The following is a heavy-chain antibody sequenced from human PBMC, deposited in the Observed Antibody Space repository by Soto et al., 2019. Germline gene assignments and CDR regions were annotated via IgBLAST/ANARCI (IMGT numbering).Heavy chain of an antibody. CDR3: ARGGIVAVPAALASYDDYTNYRFDS. V-gene: IGHV1-69*01. D-gene: IGHD2-15*01. CDR1: GGSFSDFA. J-gene: IGHJ4*02. CDR2: IIPMFAAT. Sequence: QVQLAQSGAEVRKPGSSVKVSCRASGGSFSDFAFSWVRQAPGQGLEWMGGIIPMFAATKYAQRFQGRVTITADASMRTVYLALSRLTSDDSAVYYCARGGIVAVPAALASYDDYTNYRFDSWGQGTLVSVSS.